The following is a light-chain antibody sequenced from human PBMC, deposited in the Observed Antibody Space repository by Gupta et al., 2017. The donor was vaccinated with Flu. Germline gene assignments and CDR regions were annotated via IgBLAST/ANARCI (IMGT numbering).Light chain of an antibody. J-gene: IGLJ1*01. CDR3: SSYTSSSTPYV. V-gene: IGLV2-14*01. CDR2: EVS. CDR1: SSYVGGYNY. Sequence: QSALTQPASVSGSPGQSITISCTGPSSYVGGYNYVSWYQQHPGKSPKLIIYEVSNRPSGVSNRFSGSKSGNTASLTISGLQAEDEADYYCSSYTSSSTPYVFGTGTKVTVL.